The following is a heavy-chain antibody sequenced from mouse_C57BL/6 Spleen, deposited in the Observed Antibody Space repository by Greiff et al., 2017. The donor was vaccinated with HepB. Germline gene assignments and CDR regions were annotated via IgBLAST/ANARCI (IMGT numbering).Heavy chain of an antibody. CDR2: IHPNSGST. D-gene: IGHD2-4*01. Sequence: QVHVKQPGAELVKPGASVKLSCKASGYTFTSYWMHWVKQRPGQGLEWIGMIHPNSGSTNYNETFKSKATLTVDKSSSTAYMQLSSLTSEDSAVYYCARALYDYDGFAYWGQGTLVTVSA. CDR3: ARALYDYDGFAY. CDR1: GYTFTSYW. V-gene: IGHV1-64*01. J-gene: IGHJ3*01.